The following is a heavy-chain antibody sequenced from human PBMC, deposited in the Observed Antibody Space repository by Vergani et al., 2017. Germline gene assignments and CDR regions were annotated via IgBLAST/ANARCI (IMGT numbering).Heavy chain of an antibody. V-gene: IGHV5-51*03. CDR1: GYSITNYW. J-gene: IGHJ5*02. CDR3: AKTHDFSSLYSSYNWFDP. Sequence: EVQLVQSGAEVKKPGESLKISRQGSGYSITNYWIAWVRQRPGQGLEWMGIIYAGDSDVRYSPSFQGQVTMSVDKSLSTAYLQWSSLKASDTATYYCAKTHDFSSLYSSYNWFDPWGQGTQVTVSS. D-gene: IGHD3-3*01. CDR2: IYAGDSDV.